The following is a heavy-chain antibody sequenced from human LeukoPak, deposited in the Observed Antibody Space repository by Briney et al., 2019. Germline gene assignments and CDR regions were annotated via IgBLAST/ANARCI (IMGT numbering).Heavy chain of an antibody. CDR2: IYYSGST. V-gene: IGHV4-59*08. Sequence: SETLSLTCTVSGGSISSYYWSWIRQPPGKGLEWIGYIYYSGSTNYSPSLKSRVTISVDTSKNQFSLKLSSVTAADTAVYYCARQGDSSWLYFDYWGQGTLVTVSS. J-gene: IGHJ4*02. CDR1: GGSISSYY. D-gene: IGHD6-13*01. CDR3: ARQGDSSWLYFDY.